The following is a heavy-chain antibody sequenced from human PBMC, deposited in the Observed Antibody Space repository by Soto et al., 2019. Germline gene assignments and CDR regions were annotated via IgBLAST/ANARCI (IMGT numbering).Heavy chain of an antibody. J-gene: IGHJ4*02. D-gene: IGHD2-21*02. CDR3: CASSVVTPFAY. V-gene: IGHV3-48*03. CDR2: ISDSGTII. Sequence: GGSLRLSCAASGFTFSTYEMNWVRQAPGKGLEWVSYISDSGTIIYYADSVKGRFTISRDNAKNSLYLQMSSLRAEDTAVYFCCASSVVTPFAYWGQGILVTVSS. CDR1: GFTFSTYE.